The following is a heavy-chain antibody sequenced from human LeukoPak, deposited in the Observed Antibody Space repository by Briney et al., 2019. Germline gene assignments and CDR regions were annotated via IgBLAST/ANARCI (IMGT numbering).Heavy chain of an antibody. V-gene: IGHV1-46*01. D-gene: IGHD6-19*01. Sequence: GRSLRLSCAASGFTFSSYGMHWVRQAPGQGLEWMGIINPSGGSTSYAQKFQGRVTMTRDTSTSTVYMELSSLRSEDTAVYYCARDTVAGTFYAFDIWGQGTMVTVSS. CDR3: ARDTVAGTFYAFDI. J-gene: IGHJ3*02. CDR1: GFTFSSYG. CDR2: INPSGGST.